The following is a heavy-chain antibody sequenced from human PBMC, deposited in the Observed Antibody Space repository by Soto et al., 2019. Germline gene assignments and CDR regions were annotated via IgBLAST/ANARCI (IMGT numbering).Heavy chain of an antibody. CDR2: INPNSGST. CDR3: AREKQLGDNYYGMDV. CDR1: GYTFIGYY. D-gene: IGHD6-6*01. V-gene: IGHV1-2*06. Sequence: ASVKVSCKASGYTFIGYYLHWVRQAPGQGLEWVGRINPNSGSTVYAQRFQGRATMTRDMSTSTVFMDLSRLTSDDTAIYYCAREKQLGDNYYGMDVWGQGTTTTVSS. J-gene: IGHJ6*02.